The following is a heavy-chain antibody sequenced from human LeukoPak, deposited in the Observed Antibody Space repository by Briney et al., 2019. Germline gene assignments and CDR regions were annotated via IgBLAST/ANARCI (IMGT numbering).Heavy chain of an antibody. D-gene: IGHD6-19*01. V-gene: IGHV1-18*01. CDR1: GYTFTSYD. CDR3: AGAEQWLVPHDY. CDR2: ISAYNGNT. J-gene: IGHJ4*02. Sequence: ASVKVSCKASGYTFTSYDINWVRQATGQGLEWMGWISAYNGNTNYAQKLQGRVTMTTDTSTSTAYMELRSLRSDDTAVYYCAGAEQWLVPHDYWGQGTLVSVSS.